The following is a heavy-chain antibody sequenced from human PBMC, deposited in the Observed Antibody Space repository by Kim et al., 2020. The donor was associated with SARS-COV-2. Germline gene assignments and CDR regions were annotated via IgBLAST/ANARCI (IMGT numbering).Heavy chain of an antibody. V-gene: IGHV1-69*13. CDR1: GGTFSSYA. CDR2: IIPIFDTA. CDR3: ARVPWYYYDSSGPFDY. Sequence: SVKVSCKASGGTFSSYAISWVRQAPGQGLEWMGGIIPIFDTANYAQKFQGRVTITADESTSTAYMELSSLRSEDTAVYYCARVPWYYYDSSGPFDYWGQGTLVTVSS. D-gene: IGHD3-22*01. J-gene: IGHJ4*02.